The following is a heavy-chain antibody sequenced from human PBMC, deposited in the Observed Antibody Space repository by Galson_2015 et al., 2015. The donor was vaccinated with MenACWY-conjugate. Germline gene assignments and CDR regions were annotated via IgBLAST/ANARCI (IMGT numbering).Heavy chain of an antibody. D-gene: IGHD6-19*01. CDR2: IKQDGSAK. V-gene: IGHV3-7*01. CDR1: GFTFSTHW. J-gene: IGHJ3*02. CDR3: ARAKEQWLSKTFDI. Sequence: SLRLSCAAPGFTFSTHWMGWVRQAPGKGLEWVANIKQDGSAKYYVDSVKGRFTISRDNAKNSLYLQMDSLRAEDTAVYYCARAKEQWLSKTFDIWGQGTMVTVSS.